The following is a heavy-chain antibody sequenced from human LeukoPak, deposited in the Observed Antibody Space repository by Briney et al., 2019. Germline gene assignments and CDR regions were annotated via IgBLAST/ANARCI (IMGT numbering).Heavy chain of an antibody. CDR3: ARQDIGLRSFDP. Sequence: SETLSLTCTVSGGSISSSLYHWGWIRQSPGKNLEWLGSIYYTGTTHYNPSLKSRVTISVDTSKNQFSLNLSSVTAADTAVYYCARQDIGLRSFDPWGQGTLVTVSS. V-gene: IGHV4-39*01. D-gene: IGHD3/OR15-3a*01. J-gene: IGHJ5*02. CDR2: IYYTGTT. CDR1: GGSISSSLYH.